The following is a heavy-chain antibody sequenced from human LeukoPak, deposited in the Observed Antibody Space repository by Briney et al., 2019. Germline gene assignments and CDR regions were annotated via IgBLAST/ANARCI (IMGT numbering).Heavy chain of an antibody. Sequence: GGSLRLSCAASGFTFSSYWMHWVRQAPGRGLVRVAGIKADASSTSYADSVKGRFTISRNNAKNTLYLQMNSLRVEDTAVYYCARLATTGTGFWSQGTLVTVSS. CDR1: GFTFSSYW. D-gene: IGHD6-13*01. J-gene: IGHJ4*02. CDR2: IKADASST. V-gene: IGHV3-74*01. CDR3: ARLATTGTGF.